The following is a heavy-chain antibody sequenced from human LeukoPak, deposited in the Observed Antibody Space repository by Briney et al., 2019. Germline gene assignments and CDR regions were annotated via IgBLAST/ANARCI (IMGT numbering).Heavy chain of an antibody. CDR2: IISSSSTI. D-gene: IGHD5-12*01. CDR3: AGTITGLAYGMDV. Sequence: PGGALRLSCAASGFTFSSYSMSWVRQAPGKGVEWVSYIISSSSTIYYADSVKGRFTISRDNAKNPLYLQMNSLRDEDTAVYYCAGTITGLAYGMDVWGQGNTVTVSS. CDR1: GFTFSSYS. J-gene: IGHJ6*02. V-gene: IGHV3-48*02.